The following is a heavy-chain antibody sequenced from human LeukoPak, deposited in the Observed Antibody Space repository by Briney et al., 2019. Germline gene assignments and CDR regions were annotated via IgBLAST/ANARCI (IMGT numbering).Heavy chain of an antibody. CDR2: IYYSGST. CDR1: GGSISSYY. J-gene: IGHJ4*02. D-gene: IGHD1-26*01. CDR3: ARASGSYLFDY. Sequence: SETLSLTCTVSGGSISSYYWSWIRQPPGKGLERIGYIYYSGSTNYNPSLKSRVTISVDTSKNQFSLKLSSVTAADTAVYYCARASGSYLFDYWGQGTLVTVSS. V-gene: IGHV4-59*01.